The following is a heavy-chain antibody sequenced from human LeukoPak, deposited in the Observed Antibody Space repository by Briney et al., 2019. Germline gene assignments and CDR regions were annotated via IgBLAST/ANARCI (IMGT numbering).Heavy chain of an antibody. CDR1: GFTFSSYW. CDR3: ARESYDYVWGSYRYTGAFDI. Sequence: GGSLRLSCAASGFTFSSYWMSWVRQAPGKGLEWVAKIKQDGSEKYYVDSVKGRFTISRDNAKNSLYLQMNSLRAEDTAVYYCARESYDYVWGSYRYTGAFDIWGQGTMVTVSS. CDR2: IKQDGSEK. J-gene: IGHJ3*02. V-gene: IGHV3-7*01. D-gene: IGHD3-16*02.